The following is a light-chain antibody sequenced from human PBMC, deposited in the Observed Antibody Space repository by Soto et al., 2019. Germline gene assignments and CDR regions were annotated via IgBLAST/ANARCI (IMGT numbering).Light chain of an antibody. V-gene: IGKV3-15*01. J-gene: IGKJ3*01. Sequence: EIVMTQSPATLSVSPGERATLSCRASQSVSSDLAWYHQKPGQAPRLLIYGASTRATGIPARFSGSGSGTDFTLTISRLEPEDFAVYYCQQYGSSPRTFGPGTKVDIK. CDR2: GAS. CDR3: QQYGSSPRT. CDR1: QSVSSD.